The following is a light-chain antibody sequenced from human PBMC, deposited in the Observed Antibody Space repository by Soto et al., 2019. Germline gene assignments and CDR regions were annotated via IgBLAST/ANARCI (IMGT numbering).Light chain of an antibody. Sequence: EIVLTQSPGSLSLSPGEGATLSCRASQSVSRSYLAWYQQKPGQAPRLLIYDASSRATGIPDRFSGSGSGTDFTLTISKPEPEDFAVYYCQQYASSPLTFGGGTKVEIK. CDR3: QQYASSPLT. J-gene: IGKJ4*01. V-gene: IGKV3-20*01. CDR2: DAS. CDR1: QSVSRSY.